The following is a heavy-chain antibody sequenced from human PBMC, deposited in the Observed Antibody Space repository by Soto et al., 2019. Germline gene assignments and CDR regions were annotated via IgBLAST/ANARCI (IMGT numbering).Heavy chain of an antibody. V-gene: IGHV1-69*02. Sequence: SVKVSCKASGGTFSSYTISWVRQAPGQGLEWMGRIIPILGIANYAQKFQGRVTITADKSTSTAYMELSSLRSEDTAVYYCASLNARAATARPFDYWGQGTLVTVSS. CDR1: GGTFSSYT. J-gene: IGHJ4*02. D-gene: IGHD2-15*01. CDR2: IIPILGIA. CDR3: ASLNARAATARPFDY.